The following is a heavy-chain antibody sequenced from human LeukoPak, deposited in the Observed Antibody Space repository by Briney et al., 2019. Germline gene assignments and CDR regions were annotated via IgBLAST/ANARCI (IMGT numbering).Heavy chain of an antibody. CDR2: ICYSGST. CDR1: GCSISSSSYY. D-gene: IGHD2-15*01. Sequence: SETLSLTCTVSGCSISSSSYYWVGMRQPPGKGVEWIGSICYSGSTYYTPSLKSRVTISVDTSKNQFSLKLSSVTAADTAVYYCAIGKYCSGGSCPSYYYYYYMDVWGKGTTVTVSS. CDR3: AIGKYCSGGSCPSYYYYYYMDV. V-gene: IGHV4-39*01. J-gene: IGHJ6*03.